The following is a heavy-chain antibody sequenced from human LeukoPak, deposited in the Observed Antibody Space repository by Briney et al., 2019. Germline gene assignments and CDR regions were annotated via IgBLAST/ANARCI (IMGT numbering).Heavy chain of an antibody. CDR3: ARDQLDTAMVTPRGSNNWFDP. CDR1: GGTFSSYA. V-gene: IGHV1-69*04. CDR2: IIPIVGIA. D-gene: IGHD5-18*01. Sequence: SVKVSCKASGGTFSSYAISWVRQAPGQGLEWMGRIIPIVGIAYYAQKFQGRVTITADKSTSTAYMELSSLRSEDTAVYYCARDQLDTAMVTPRGSNNWFDPWGQGTLVTVSS. J-gene: IGHJ5*02.